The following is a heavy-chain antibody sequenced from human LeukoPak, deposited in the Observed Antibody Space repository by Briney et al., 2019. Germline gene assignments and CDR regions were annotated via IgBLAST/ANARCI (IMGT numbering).Heavy chain of an antibody. Sequence: SETLSLTCSVHGGSFSGFYWTWLRQTPGKGLEWIGEINHRGVTVYNPSLKSRVTISEDTSENQFSLQLTSVTAADTAVYHCARGPGRYNNGWFVYWGQGTLVTVSA. D-gene: IGHD6-19*01. J-gene: IGHJ4*02. CDR2: INHRGVT. V-gene: IGHV4-34*01. CDR3: ARGPGRYNNGWFVY. CDR1: GGSFSGFY.